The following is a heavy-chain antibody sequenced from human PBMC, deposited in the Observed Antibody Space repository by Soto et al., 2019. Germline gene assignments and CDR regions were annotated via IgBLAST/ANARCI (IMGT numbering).Heavy chain of an antibody. D-gene: IGHD6-19*01. V-gene: IGHV3-30*03. CDR3: ATPQGGWYPPFDY. CDR2: ISYDGSNK. Sequence: QVQLVESGGGVVQPGRSLRLSCAASGFTFSSYGMHWVRQAPGKGLEWVAVISYDGSNKYYADSVKGRFTISRDNSKNTLYLQMNSLRAEDTAVYYCATPQGGWYPPFDYWGQGTLVTFSS. CDR1: GFTFSSYG. J-gene: IGHJ4*02.